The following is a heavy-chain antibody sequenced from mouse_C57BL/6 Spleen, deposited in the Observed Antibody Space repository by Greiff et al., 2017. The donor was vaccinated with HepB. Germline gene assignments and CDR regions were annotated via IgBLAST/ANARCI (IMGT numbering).Heavy chain of an antibody. J-gene: IGHJ3*01. CDR2: ISGGGGNT. D-gene: IGHD1-1*01. CDR3: ARDHYYGSSSFAY. V-gene: IGHV5-9*01. Sequence: EVMLVESGGGLVKPGGSLKLSCAASGFTFSSYTMSWVRQTPEKRLEWVATISGGGGNTYYPDSVKGRFTISRDNAKNTLYLQMSSLRSEDTALYYCARDHYYGSSSFAYWGQGTLVTVSA. CDR1: GFTFSSYT.